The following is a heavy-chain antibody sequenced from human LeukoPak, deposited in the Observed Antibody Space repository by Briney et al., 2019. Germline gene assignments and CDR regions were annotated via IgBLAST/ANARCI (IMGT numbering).Heavy chain of an antibody. V-gene: IGHV4-39*07. CDR2: IYYSGST. CDR1: GGSISSSSYY. CDR3: ARSGYSLMGYYYYMDV. Sequence: PSETLSLTCTVSGGSISSSSYYWGWIRQPPGKGLEWIGSIYYSGSTNYNPSLKSRVTISVDTSKNQFSLKLSSVTAADTAVYYCARSGYSLMGYYYYMDVWGKGTTVTVSS. D-gene: IGHD5-18*01. J-gene: IGHJ6*03.